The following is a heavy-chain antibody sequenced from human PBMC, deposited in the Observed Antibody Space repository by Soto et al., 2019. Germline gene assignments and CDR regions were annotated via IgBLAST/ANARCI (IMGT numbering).Heavy chain of an antibody. Sequence: GGSLRLSCAASGFTCSTYWMSLVRQAPGKGLEWVANIKPDGSEKWYVGSVKGRFTISRDNAKNSLFLQMNSLRAEDTAVYYCARGKSIFYGMDVWGQGTTVTVSS. V-gene: IGHV3-7*04. D-gene: IGHD2-15*01. CDR1: GFTCSTYW. J-gene: IGHJ6*02. CDR3: ARGKSIFYGMDV. CDR2: IKPDGSEK.